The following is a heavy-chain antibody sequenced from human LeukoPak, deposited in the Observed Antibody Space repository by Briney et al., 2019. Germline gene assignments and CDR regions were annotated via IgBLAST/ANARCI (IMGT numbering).Heavy chain of an antibody. V-gene: IGHV3-9*01. D-gene: IGHD3-10*02. J-gene: IGHJ4*02. CDR3: TKDIRMLDY. CDR1: GFTFDDYA. CDR2: INWSSGTI. Sequence: GGSLRLSCSASGFTFDDYAMHWVRQAPGKGLEWVSGINWSSGTIAYADSVKGRFTISRDSAKNSLYLQMDSLRVEDTALYYCTKDIRMLDYWGQGILVTVSS.